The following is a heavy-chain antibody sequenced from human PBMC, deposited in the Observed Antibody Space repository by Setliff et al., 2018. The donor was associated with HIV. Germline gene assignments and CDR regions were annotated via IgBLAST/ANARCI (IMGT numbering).Heavy chain of an antibody. J-gene: IGHJ6*02. D-gene: IGHD2-15*01. CDR3: ARRGVCSGGKCPSHAMDV. V-gene: IGHV3-23*01. CDR1: GFTFSSYA. CDR2: INGGGDST. Sequence: GGSLRLSCAASGFTFSSYAMSWVRQAPGRGLEWVSAINGGGDSTYYADSVKGRFTISIDNSKNTLHLQMNSLRADDTAVYYCARRGVCSGGKCPSHAMDVWGQGTTVTVSS.